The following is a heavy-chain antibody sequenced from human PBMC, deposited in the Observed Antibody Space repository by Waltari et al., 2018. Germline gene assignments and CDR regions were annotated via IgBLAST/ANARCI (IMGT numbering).Heavy chain of an antibody. J-gene: IGHJ2*01. CDR2: ISRDGT. Sequence: EVQLVESGGGLIQPGGSLRLSCADSGFPVSPTYMNWVRQAPGKGLEWVSVISRDGTHYADSVKGRFTISRDNSKNTVYLQMNTLRAEDTALYYCARDVTGYYYFDLWGRGTLVTVSS. V-gene: IGHV3-53*01. CDR3: ARDVTGYYYFDL. D-gene: IGHD3-16*01. CDR1: GFPVSPTY.